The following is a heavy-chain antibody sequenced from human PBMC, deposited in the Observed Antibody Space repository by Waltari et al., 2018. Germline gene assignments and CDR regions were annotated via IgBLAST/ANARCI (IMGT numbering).Heavy chain of an antibody. J-gene: IGHJ4*02. CDR2: INPNSGGT. CDR1: GGTFSSYA. D-gene: IGHD3-9*01. CDR3: ARGSMRTGPFDY. Sequence: QVQLVQSGAEVKKPGSSVKVSCKASGGTFSSYAISWVRQAPGQGLEWMGRINPNSGGTNYAQKFQGRVTMTRDTSISTAYMELSRLRSDDTAVYYWARGSMRTGPFDYWGQGTLVTVSS. V-gene: IGHV1-2*06.